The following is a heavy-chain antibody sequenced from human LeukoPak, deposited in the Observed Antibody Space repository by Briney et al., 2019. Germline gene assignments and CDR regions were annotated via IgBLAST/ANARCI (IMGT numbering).Heavy chain of an antibody. CDR1: GYTFTSYY. V-gene: IGHV1-46*01. CDR2: INPSGGST. Sequence: GASVKVSCKASGYTFTSYYMHWVRQAPGQGLEWMGIINPSGGSTSYAQKFQGRVTMTRDMSTSTVYMELSSLRSEDTAVYYCARSRELYYYDSSGIRDAFDIWGQGTMVTVSS. J-gene: IGHJ3*02. CDR3: ARSRELYYYDSSGIRDAFDI. D-gene: IGHD3-22*01.